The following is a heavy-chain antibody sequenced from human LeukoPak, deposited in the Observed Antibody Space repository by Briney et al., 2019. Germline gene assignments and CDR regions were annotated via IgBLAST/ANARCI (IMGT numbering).Heavy chain of an antibody. J-gene: IGHJ4*02. CDR1: GGSFSGYY. CDR3: ARDYGPTVTATERFDY. CDR2: INHTGST. D-gene: IGHD2-21*02. Sequence: PSETLSLTCAVYGGSFSGYYWSWIRQPPGKGLEWVGEINHTGSTNYNPSLKSRVTISADTSKNQFSLNLSSVTAADTAVYYCARDYGPTVTATERFDYWGQGTLVTVSS. V-gene: IGHV4-34*01.